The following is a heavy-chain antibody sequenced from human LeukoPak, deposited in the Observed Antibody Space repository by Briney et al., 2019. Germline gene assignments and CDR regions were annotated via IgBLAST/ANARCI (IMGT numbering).Heavy chain of an antibody. V-gene: IGHV3-23*01. Sequence: GSLRLSCAASGFTFSSYAMSWVRQAPGKGLEWVSAISGSGGSTYYADSVKGRFTISRDNSQNTLYLQMNSLRAEDTAVYYCARVVGYYYVAFDIWGQGTKVTVSS. CDR2: ISGSGGST. D-gene: IGHD3-10*02. J-gene: IGHJ3*02. CDR3: ARVVGYYYVAFDI. CDR1: GFTFSSYA.